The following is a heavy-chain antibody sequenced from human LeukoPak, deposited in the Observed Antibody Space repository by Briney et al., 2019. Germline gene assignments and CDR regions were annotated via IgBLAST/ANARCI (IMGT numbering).Heavy chain of an antibody. CDR2: FDPEEGET. V-gene: IGHV1-24*01. Sequence: VASVKVSCKVSGYTLIELSMHWVRQAPGKGLEWMGGFDPEEGETIYAQKFQGRVAMTEDTSTDTAYMELSSLRSEDTAVYYCATALPGSQLEVVVATIDAFDIWGQGTMVTVSS. J-gene: IGHJ3*02. CDR3: ATALPGSQLEVVVATIDAFDI. D-gene: IGHD2-15*01. CDR1: GYTLIELS.